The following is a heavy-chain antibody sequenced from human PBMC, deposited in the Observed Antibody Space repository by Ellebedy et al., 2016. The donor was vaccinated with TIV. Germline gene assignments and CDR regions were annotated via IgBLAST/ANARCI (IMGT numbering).Heavy chain of an antibody. CDR1: GGSISSYY. J-gene: IGHJ4*02. Sequence: SETLSLTCTVSGGSISSYYWSWIRQPPGKGLEWIGYIYYSGSTNYNPSLKSRVTISVDTSKNQFSLKLSSVTAADTAVYYCARDSSGGSGSYPDNYWGQGALVTVSS. V-gene: IGHV4-59*12. CDR3: ARDSSGGSGSYPDNY. D-gene: IGHD3-10*01. CDR2: IYYSGST.